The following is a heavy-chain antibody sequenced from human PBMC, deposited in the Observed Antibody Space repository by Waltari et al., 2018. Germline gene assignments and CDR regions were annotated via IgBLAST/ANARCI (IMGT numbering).Heavy chain of an antibody. D-gene: IGHD6-6*01. Sequence: QVQLQESGSGLVKPSETLSLTCPVSGGSISSYYWSWIRQPPGKGLEWIGYLYYSGSTNYNPALKSRVTISVDTSKNQFSLKLSSVTAADTAVYYCASFIAARVDYWGQGTLVTVSS. CDR3: ASFIAARVDY. CDR1: GGSISSYY. V-gene: IGHV4-59*01. CDR2: LYYSGST. J-gene: IGHJ4*02.